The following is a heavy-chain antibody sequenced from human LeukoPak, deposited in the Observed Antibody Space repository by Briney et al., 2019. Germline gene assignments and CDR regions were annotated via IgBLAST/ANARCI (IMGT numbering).Heavy chain of an antibody. CDR2: INPNSGGT. CDR1: GYTFTGYY. Sequence: ASVKVSCKASGYTFTGYYMHWVRQAPGQGLEWMGWINPNSGGTNYAQKFQGRVTITADESTSTAYMELSSLRSEDTAVYYCARGGIVGATRRAFDIWGQGTMVTVSS. J-gene: IGHJ3*02. V-gene: IGHV1-2*02. CDR3: ARGGIVGATRRAFDI. D-gene: IGHD1-26*01.